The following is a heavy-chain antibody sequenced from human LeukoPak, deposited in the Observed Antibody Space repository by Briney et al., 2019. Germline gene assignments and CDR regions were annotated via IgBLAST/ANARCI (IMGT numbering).Heavy chain of an antibody. CDR2: ISSSSSYI. V-gene: IGHV3-21*01. J-gene: IGHJ5*02. CDR3: ARDKYYDSSGYLGDNWFDP. CDR1: GFTFSSYS. D-gene: IGHD3-22*01. Sequence: SGGSLRLSCAASGFTFSSYSMNWVRQAPGKGLEWVSSISSSSSYIYYADSVKGRFTISRDNAKNSLYLQMNSLRAEDTAVYYCARDKYYDSSGYLGDNWFDPWGQGTLVTVSS.